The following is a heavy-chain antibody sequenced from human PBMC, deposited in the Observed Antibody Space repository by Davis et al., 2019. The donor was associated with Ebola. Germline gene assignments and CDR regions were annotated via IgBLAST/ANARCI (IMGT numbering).Heavy chain of an antibody. J-gene: IGHJ6*02. Sequence: AASVKVSCKASGYTFTSYGISWVRQAPGQGLEWMGWISAYNGNTNYAQKFQGRVTITADKSTSTAYMELSSLRSEDTAVYYCARVGSSGWYGGFAGHLYGMDVWGQGTTVTVSS. CDR2: ISAYNGNT. D-gene: IGHD6-19*01. V-gene: IGHV1-18*01. CDR3: ARVGSSGWYGGFAGHLYGMDV. CDR1: GYTFTSYG.